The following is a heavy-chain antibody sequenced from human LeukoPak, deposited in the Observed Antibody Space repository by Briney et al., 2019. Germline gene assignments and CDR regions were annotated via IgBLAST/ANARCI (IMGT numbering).Heavy chain of an antibody. CDR1: GGSINVYY. D-gene: IGHD3-10*01. CDR3: ARAFMSPGGFDP. J-gene: IGHJ5*02. V-gene: IGHV4-59*01. CDR2: IYYSGST. Sequence: SETLSLTCSVSGGSINVYYWNWIRQSPGKGLEWIGYIYYSGSTNYNPSLKSRVTISVDTSKNQLSVKLSSVTAADTAVYYCARAFMSPGGFDPWGQGTLVTVSS.